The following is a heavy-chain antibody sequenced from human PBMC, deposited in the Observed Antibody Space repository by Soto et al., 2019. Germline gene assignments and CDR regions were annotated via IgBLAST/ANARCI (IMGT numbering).Heavy chain of an antibody. CDR1: GFTFNDYY. D-gene: IGHD2-21*01. CDR3: ASTIMAYCGGDCYSCYFDY. V-gene: IGHV3-11*01. J-gene: IGHJ4*02. Sequence: QVQLVESGGGLVKPGGSLRLSCAASGFTFNDYYMSWIRQAPGKGLEWVSYISSSGSIIYYADSVKGRFTISRDNAKNSLYLQINSLRAEDTAVYYCASTIMAYCGGDCYSCYFDYWGQGTLVTVSS. CDR2: ISSSGSII.